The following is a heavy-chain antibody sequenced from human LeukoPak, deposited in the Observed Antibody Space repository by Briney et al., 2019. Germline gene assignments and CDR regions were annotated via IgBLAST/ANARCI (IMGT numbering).Heavy chain of an antibody. V-gene: IGHV3-48*02. CDR2: ISSSSSTI. J-gene: IGHJ4*02. CDR3: ATFSAD. Sequence: PGGSLRLSCAASGFTFSSYSMNWVRQAPGKGLEWVSYISSSSSTIYYADSVRGRFTISRDNAKNSLYLQMSSLREGDTAVYYCATFSADGGQGTLVTVSS. CDR1: GFTFSSYS.